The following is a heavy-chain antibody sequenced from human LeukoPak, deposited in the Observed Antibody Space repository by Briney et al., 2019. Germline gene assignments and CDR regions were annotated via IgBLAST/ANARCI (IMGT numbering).Heavy chain of an antibody. CDR2: ILSSSTGM. CDR3: ARDLHFAFDY. CDR1: GFTFSSYS. J-gene: IGHJ4*02. V-gene: IGHV3-48*02. Sequence: GGSLRLSCAASGFTFSSYSMNWVRQAPGKGLEWISYILSSSTGMSYADSVKGRFTIPRDNAKNSLYLQMSSLRDDDTAVYYCARDLHFAFDYWGRGTLVTVSS.